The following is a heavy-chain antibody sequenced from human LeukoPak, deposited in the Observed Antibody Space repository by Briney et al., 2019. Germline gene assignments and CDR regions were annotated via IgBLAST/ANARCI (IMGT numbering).Heavy chain of an antibody. V-gene: IGHV1-46*01. J-gene: IGHJ6*02. Sequence: ASVNVSFKASGYTFTSYYMHWVRQAPGQGLEWMGIINPSGGSTSYAQKFQGRVTMTRDTSTSTVYMELSSLRSEDTAVYYCAREYSSSSAYYYYYGMDVWGQGTTVTVSS. CDR3: AREYSSSSAYYYYYGMDV. CDR1: GYTFTSYY. D-gene: IGHD6-6*01. CDR2: INPSGGST.